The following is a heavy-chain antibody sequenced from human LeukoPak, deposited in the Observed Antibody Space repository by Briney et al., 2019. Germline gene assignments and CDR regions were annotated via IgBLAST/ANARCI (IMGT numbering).Heavy chain of an antibody. CDR3: AISLYSGSYWGD. CDR1: GFTFSGYL. J-gene: IGHJ4*02. CDR2: INSDGSST. Sequence: GGSLRLSCAASGFTFSGYLMHWVRQAPGKGLVWVSRINSDGSSTSYADSVKGRFTISRDNAKNTLYLQMNSLRAEDTAVYYCAISLYSGSYWGDWGQGTLVTVSS. V-gene: IGHV3-74*01. D-gene: IGHD1-26*01.